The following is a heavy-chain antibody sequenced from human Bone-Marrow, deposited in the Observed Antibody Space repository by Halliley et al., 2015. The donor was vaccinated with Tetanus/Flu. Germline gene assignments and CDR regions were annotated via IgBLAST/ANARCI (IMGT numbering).Heavy chain of an antibody. CDR3: PWPPPVLSSGRLYFFYWMDG. D-gene: IGHD3-22*01. J-gene: IGHJ6*02. CDR2: ISGYSGNT. V-gene: IGHV1-18*04. Sequence: QLVQSGAEVKKPGASVKVYCKASGYTFTSYGINWVRQAPGQGLEWMGWISGYSGNTKYAQNLQGRVTMTTDTSTSTVYMALRSRRSDASAVYYWPWPPPVLSSGRLYFFYWMDGWGQGSSFTLSS. CDR1: GYTFTSYG.